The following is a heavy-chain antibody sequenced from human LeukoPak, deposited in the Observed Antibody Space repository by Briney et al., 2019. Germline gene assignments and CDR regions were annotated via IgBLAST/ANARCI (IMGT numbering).Heavy chain of an antibody. CDR1: GGSISSYY. CDR3: ARGGYSSIASRYAFDP. J-gene: IGHJ5*02. Sequence: PSETLSLTCTVSGGSISSYYWSWTRQPPGKGLEWIGYIYYSGGTNYNPSLKSRVTILLDTSKNQFSLKLSSVTAADTAVYYCARGGYSSIASRYAFDPWGQGTLVSVSS. V-gene: IGHV4-59*01. D-gene: IGHD6-6*01. CDR2: IYYSGGT.